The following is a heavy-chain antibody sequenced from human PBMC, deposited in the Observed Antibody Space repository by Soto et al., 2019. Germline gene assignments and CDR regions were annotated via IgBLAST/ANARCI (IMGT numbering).Heavy chain of an antibody. D-gene: IGHD1-7*01. V-gene: IGHV4-30-4*01. CDR2: IYYSGST. Sequence: SETLSLTCTVSGGSISSGDYYWSWIRQPPGKGLEWIGYIYYSGSTYYNPSLKSRVTISVDTSKNQFSLKLSSVTAADTAVYYCATMVNWNYGRNWFDPWGQGTLVTVSS. J-gene: IGHJ5*02. CDR1: GGSISSGDYY. CDR3: ATMVNWNYGRNWFDP.